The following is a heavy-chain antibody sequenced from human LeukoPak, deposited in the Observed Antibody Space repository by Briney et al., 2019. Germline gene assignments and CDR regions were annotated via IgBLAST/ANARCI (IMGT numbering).Heavy chain of an antibody. CDR2: INPNSGGT. CDR1: GYTFIGYY. J-gene: IGHJ4*02. Sequence: ASVKVSCTASGYTFIGYYIHWVRQAPGQGLEWMGWINPNSGGTNYAQKFQGRVTMTRDTSISTAHMELSGLRSDDTAVYYCARDEGGYGGTYYGYFDYWGQGTLVTVSS. D-gene: IGHD1-26*01. V-gene: IGHV1-2*02. CDR3: ARDEGGYGGTYYGYFDY.